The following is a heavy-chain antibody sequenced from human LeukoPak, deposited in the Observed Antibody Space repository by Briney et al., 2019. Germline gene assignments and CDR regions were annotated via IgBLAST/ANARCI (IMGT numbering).Heavy chain of an antibody. CDR1: GYTFTSFG. CDR3: TRDHCRGDNCPSFDY. J-gene: IGHJ4*02. D-gene: IGHD2-15*01. V-gene: IGHV1-18*04. Sequence: GASVKVSCKPSGYTFTSFGISWVRQAPGQGLEWMGWIGAYNGDTNYAQKFQGRVTMTTDTSTSTAYMDLRSLRSDDTAVYYCTRDHCRGDNCPSFDYWGQGTLVTDSS. CDR2: IGAYNGDT.